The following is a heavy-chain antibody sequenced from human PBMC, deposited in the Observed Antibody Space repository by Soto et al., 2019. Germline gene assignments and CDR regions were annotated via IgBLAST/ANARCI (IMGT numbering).Heavy chain of an antibody. CDR3: ARAKTVSYYMDV. J-gene: IGHJ6*03. CDR2: INAGNGNT. D-gene: IGHD1-1*01. CDR1: GYTFTSYA. Sequence: ASVKVSCKASGYTFTSYAMHWVRQAPGQRLEWMGWINAGNGNTKYSQKFQGRVTITRDTSASTAYMELSSLRSEDTAVYYCARAKTVSYYMDVWGKGTTVTVSS. V-gene: IGHV1-3*01.